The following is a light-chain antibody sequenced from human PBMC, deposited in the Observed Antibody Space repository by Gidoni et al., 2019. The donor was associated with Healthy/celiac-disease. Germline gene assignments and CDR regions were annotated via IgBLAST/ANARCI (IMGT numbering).Light chain of an antibody. CDR1: SSNIGAGYD. CDR3: QSYDSSLSALV. CDR2: GNS. J-gene: IGLJ3*02. V-gene: IGLV1-40*01. Sequence: QSVLTQPPSVSGAPGPRVTISCTGSSSNIGAGYDVHWYQQLPGTAPKLLISGNSNRPAGVPDRFSGSKSGTSASLAITGLQAEDEADYYCQSYDSSLSALVFGGGTKLTVL.